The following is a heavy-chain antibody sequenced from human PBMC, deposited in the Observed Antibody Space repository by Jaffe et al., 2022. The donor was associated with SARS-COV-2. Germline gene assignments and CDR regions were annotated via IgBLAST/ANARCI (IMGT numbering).Heavy chain of an antibody. CDR2: IWRGGTT. J-gene: IGHJ6*03. CDR3: ATLNRLYDPLTGYPTFYMDV. Sequence: HLQESGPGLVKPSETLSLTCSVSGGSINNSSSYWGWIRQSPEKGLEWMGSIWRGGTTYYNPSLKSRILISVDTSKNQLSLKLSPVTAADTAVYYCATLNRLYDPLTGYPTFYMDVWAKGTTVTVSS. D-gene: IGHD3-9*01. V-gene: IGHV4-39*01. CDR1: GGSINNSSSY.